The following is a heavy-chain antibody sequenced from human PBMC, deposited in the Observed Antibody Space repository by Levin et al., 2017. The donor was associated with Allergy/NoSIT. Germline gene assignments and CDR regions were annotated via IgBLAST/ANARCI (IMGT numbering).Heavy chain of an antibody. CDR1: GFTFSGYG. Sequence: GGSLRLSCAASGFTFSGYGMNWVRQAPGKGLEWVSSISSSSSYIYYADSVKGRFTVSRDNAKNSLYLQMNSLRAEDTAVFYCARDRSAAGSPYYFDNWGQGTLVTVSS. CDR2: ISSSSSYI. CDR3: ARDRSAAGSPYYFDN. J-gene: IGHJ4*02. V-gene: IGHV3-21*01. D-gene: IGHD6-13*01.